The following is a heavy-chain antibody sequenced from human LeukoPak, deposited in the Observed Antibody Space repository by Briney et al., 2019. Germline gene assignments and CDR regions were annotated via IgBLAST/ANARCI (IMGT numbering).Heavy chain of an antibody. CDR3: ARGGEFLEWFRSYYFDY. D-gene: IGHD3-3*01. CDR2: IYTSGST. V-gene: IGHV4-61*02. CDR1: GGSISSGSYY. Sequence: SSETLSLTCTVSGGSISSGSYYWSWIRQPAGKGLEWIGRIYTSGSTNYNPSLKSRVTISVDTSKNQFSLKLSSVTAADTAVYYCARGGEFLEWFRSYYFDYWGQGTLVTVSS. J-gene: IGHJ4*02.